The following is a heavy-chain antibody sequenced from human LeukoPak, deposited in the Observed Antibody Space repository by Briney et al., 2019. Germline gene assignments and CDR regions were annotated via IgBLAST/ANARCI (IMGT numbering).Heavy chain of an antibody. J-gene: IGHJ4*02. CDR3: ARLPYSTSTLDY. CDR2: IYPVDSDT. V-gene: IGHV5-51*01. Sequence: GESLKISCQGSGYRFTNYWIAWVRQLPGKGLEWMGIIYPVDSDTRYSPSFQGQVTISAHKSISTAYLQWSSLKASDTAVYYCARLPYSTSTLDYWGQGTLVTVPS. D-gene: IGHD6-13*01. CDR1: GYRFTNYW.